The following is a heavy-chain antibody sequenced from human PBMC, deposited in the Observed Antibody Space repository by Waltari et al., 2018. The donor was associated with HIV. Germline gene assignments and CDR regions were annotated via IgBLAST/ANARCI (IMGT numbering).Heavy chain of an antibody. CDR2: ISYDGGTK. J-gene: IGHJ4*02. V-gene: IGHV3-30*18. Sequence: QVHLVESGGGVVQPGRSLRLSCATSGLTFRRYRMHWVRQAPGKGLEWMAVISYDGGTKYYADSVKGRFIISRDNSRNTLYLQLSTLRPEDTALYFCVKAKVVSAYYYSLEYRGQGTLVTVSS. D-gene: IGHD3-22*01. CDR3: VKAKVVSAYYYSLEY. CDR1: GLTFRRYR.